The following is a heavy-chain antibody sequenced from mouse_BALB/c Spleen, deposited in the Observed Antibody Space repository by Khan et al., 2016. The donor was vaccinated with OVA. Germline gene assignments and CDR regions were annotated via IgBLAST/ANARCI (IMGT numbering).Heavy chain of an antibody. CDR1: GFTFSRFG. CDR2: ISSGSSTI. V-gene: IGHV5-17*02. CDR3: ARDSNFDY. J-gene: IGHJ2*01. Sequence: EVQLVESGGGLVQPGGSRKLSCAAPGFTFSRFGMHWVRQAPEKGLEWVVYISSGSSTIYYGDTVKGRFTISRDNPKNTLFLQMTSLRSEDTAMYYCARDSNFDYWGQGTTLTVSS.